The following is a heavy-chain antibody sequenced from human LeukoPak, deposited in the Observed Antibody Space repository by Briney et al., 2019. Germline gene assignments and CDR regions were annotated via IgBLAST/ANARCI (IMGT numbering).Heavy chain of an antibody. CDR1: GFTFSSYS. V-gene: IGHV3-21*01. CDR2: ISSSSSYI. CDR3: ASGGSGSYYSRYYMDV. J-gene: IGHJ6*03. D-gene: IGHD3-10*01. Sequence: GGSLRLSCAASGFTFSSYSMNWVRQAPGKGLEWVSAISSSSSYIYYADSVKGRFTISRDNAKNSLYLQMNSLRAEDTAVYYCASGGSGSYYSRYYMDVWGKGTTVTVSS.